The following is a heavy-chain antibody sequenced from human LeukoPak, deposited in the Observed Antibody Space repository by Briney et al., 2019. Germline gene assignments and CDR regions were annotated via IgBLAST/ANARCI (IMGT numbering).Heavy chain of an antibody. Sequence: SETLSLTCTVSGGSISRSNNYWAWIRRPPGKGLEWIGSIHSGGNTYYNPSLQSRVTISVDTSRNQFSLNLSSVTAADTAVYFCARHGQWLVRLGYWGQGTLVTASS. J-gene: IGHJ4*02. V-gene: IGHV4-39*01. CDR1: GGSISRSNNY. D-gene: IGHD6-19*01. CDR2: IHSGGNT. CDR3: ARHGQWLVRLGY.